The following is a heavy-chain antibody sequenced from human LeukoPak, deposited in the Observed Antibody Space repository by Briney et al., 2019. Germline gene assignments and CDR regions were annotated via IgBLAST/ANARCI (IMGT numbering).Heavy chain of an antibody. CDR2: ISSGSDHT. Sequence: GGSLRLSCVASGFTFRDFSMSWVRQAPGKGLEWVSVISSGSDHTYYADSVKGRFTLSRDNSKNTVYLQMNSLRFEDTAVYHCARDYSGWYVFDYGGQGTLVAVSP. CDR1: GFTFRDFS. J-gene: IGHJ4*02. V-gene: IGHV3-23*01. CDR3: ARDYSGWYVFDY. D-gene: IGHD6-19*01.